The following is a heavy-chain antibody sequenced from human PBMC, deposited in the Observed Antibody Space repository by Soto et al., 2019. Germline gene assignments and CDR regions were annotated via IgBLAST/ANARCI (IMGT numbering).Heavy chain of an antibody. CDR2: ISGSGGST. V-gene: IGHV3-23*01. CDR1: LFTFSSYA. Sequence: PVWSLRLSCSASLFTFSSYAMRWVLKCPGKWLEWVSAISGSGGSTYYADSVKGRFTISRDNSKNTLYLQMNSLRAEDTAVYYCAKTGVPSGYYYYFEYWGQGTLVTVSS. CDR3: AKTGVPSGYYYYFEY. J-gene: IGHJ4*02. D-gene: IGHD3-22*01.